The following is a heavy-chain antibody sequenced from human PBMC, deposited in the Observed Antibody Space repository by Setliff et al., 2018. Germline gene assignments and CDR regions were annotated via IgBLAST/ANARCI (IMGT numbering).Heavy chain of an antibody. V-gene: IGHV3-49*04. CDR3: ARDKRTMGADY. CDR2: LGGGGNGGTT. Sequence: GGSLRLSCVGSGYTFSTYSMVWVRQAPGKGLQWVSGILGGGGNGGTTEYAASVKGRFTISRDNSKNIAYLQMNSLKTGDTAVYYCARDKRTMGADYWGQGTLVTVSS. D-gene: IGHD3-10*01. CDR1: GYTFSTYS. J-gene: IGHJ4*02.